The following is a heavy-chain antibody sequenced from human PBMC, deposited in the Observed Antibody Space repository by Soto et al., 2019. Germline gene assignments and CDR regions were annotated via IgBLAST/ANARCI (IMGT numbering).Heavy chain of an antibody. CDR3: ARGGQLRPTDNWFDP. CDR1: GYTFTSYD. J-gene: IGHJ5*02. Sequence: QVQLVQSGAEVKKPGASVKVSCKASGYTFTSYDINWVRQATGQGLEWMGWMNPNSGNTGYAQKFQGRRTMTRNPSKSTAYMELSSLRSEDTAVYYCARGGQLRPTDNWFDPWGQGTLVTVSS. V-gene: IGHV1-8*01. CDR2: MNPNSGNT. D-gene: IGHD1-7*01.